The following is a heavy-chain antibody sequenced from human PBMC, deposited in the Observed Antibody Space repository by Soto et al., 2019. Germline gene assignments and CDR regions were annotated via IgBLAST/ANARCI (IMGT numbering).Heavy chain of an antibody. CDR2: IYYSGST. CDR1: GGSLNGYY. D-gene: IGHD1-1*01. J-gene: IGHJ5*02. Sequence: PSETLSLTCSVSGGSLNGYYWSWIRQPPGKGLEWIGYIYYSGSTNYNPSLKSRVTISVDASKNQFSLKLISVTAADAAVYYCARQGYRWNDWFDPWGQGTLVTVSS. CDR3: ARQGYRWNDWFDP. V-gene: IGHV4-59*08.